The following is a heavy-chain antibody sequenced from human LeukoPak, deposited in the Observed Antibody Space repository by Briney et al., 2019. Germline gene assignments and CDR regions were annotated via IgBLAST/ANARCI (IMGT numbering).Heavy chain of an antibody. CDR2: INKEGSER. CDR3: ARESKGRSKIDY. Sequence: PGGSLRLSCAASGFTFSGYWMSWVRQAPGKGLEWVANINKEGSERYNVDSVKGRFTISRDNANKSLYLQMNSLRAEDTSVYYCARESKGRSKIDYWGQGTLVTVSS. J-gene: IGHJ4*02. D-gene: IGHD4-17*01. CDR1: GFTFSGYW. V-gene: IGHV3-7*01.